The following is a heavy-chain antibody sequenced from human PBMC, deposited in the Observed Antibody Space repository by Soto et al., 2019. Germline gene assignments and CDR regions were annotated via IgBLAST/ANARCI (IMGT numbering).Heavy chain of an antibody. J-gene: IGHJ6*02. V-gene: IGHV4-61*01. CDR2: IYYSGST. CDR3: ARDLAVMYYGSGSYSYGMDV. CDR1: GGSVSSGSYY. D-gene: IGHD3-10*01. Sequence: QVQLQESGPGLVKPSETLSLTCTVSGGSVSSGSYYWSWIRQPPGKGLEWIGYIYYSGSTNYNPSLKSRVTLSVDTSKNQFSLKLSSVTAADTAVYYCARDLAVMYYGSGSYSYGMDVWGQGTTVSVSS.